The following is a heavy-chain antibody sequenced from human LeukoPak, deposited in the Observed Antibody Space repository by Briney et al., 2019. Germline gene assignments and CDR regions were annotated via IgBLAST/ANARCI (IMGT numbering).Heavy chain of an antibody. CDR2: IIPIFGTA. J-gene: IGHJ4*02. Sequence: SVKVSCKASGGTFSSYAISWVRQAPGQGLEWMGGIIPIFGTANYAQKFQGRVTITADESTSTAYMELSSLRSEDTAVYYCARGHSPYSSSSGWDYWGQGTLVTVSS. V-gene: IGHV1-69*13. D-gene: IGHD6-13*01. CDR1: GGTFSSYA. CDR3: ARGHSPYSSSSGWDY.